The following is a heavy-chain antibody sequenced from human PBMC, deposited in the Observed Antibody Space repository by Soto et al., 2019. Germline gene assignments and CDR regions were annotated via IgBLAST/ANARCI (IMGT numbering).Heavy chain of an antibody. V-gene: IGHV3-48*01. Sequence: VQLVESGGALVQPGGSLRLSCAASGYSFDAYIMNWVRQAPGKGLEWVSSINPRGLTKFYADSVRGRFTISRDDVSSSLFLQMNNLRAEDTAVYYCATWYGNHYFGLDVWGQGTTVTVSS. J-gene: IGHJ6*02. D-gene: IGHD6-13*01. CDR2: INPRGLTK. CDR1: GYSFDAYI. CDR3: ATWYGNHYFGLDV.